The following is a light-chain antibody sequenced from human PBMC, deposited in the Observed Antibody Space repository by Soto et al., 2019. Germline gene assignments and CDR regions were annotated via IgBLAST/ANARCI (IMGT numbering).Light chain of an antibody. CDR3: QHGRTRHFT. CDR1: QSVSTY. J-gene: IGKJ5*01. V-gene: IGKV3-11*01. CDR2: DGS. Sequence: SAVAASIQSLSPGQRATLSCRASQSVSTYLAWYQQKPGHAPSLLIYDGSNRATGITARLSGSGSGTDFTLTIRRLFLDELKTAYWQHGRTRHFTLAPRPRPEIK.